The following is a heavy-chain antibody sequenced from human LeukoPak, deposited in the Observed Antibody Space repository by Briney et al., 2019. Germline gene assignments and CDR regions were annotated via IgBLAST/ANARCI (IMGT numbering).Heavy chain of an antibody. Sequence: PGGSLRLSCVASGFTFSSYAMPWVRQAPGKGLEWVALMSYDGSNTYYADSVKGRFTISRDNSKNTLYLQMNSLRAEDTAVYYCARDRVTTVTTFSFDYWGQGTLVTVSS. CDR3: ARDRVTTVTTFSFDY. J-gene: IGHJ4*02. CDR2: MSYDGSNT. D-gene: IGHD4-17*01. CDR1: GFTFSSYA. V-gene: IGHV3-30-3*01.